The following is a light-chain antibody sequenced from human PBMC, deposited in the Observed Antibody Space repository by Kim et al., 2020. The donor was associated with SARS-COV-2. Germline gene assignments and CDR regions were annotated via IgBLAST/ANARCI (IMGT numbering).Light chain of an antibody. CDR1: SLRTQY. V-gene: IGLV3-19*01. CDR3: NTWDSSGNHVL. J-gene: IGLJ2*01. CDR2: GEK. Sequence: ALGQTVRITFQGDSLRTQYAIWSHQEPAQDPVLVIDGEKKRPSGIRGRFSSYSSGNTASLTITGAEAEDEADYYCNTWDSSGNHVLFGGGTQLTVL.